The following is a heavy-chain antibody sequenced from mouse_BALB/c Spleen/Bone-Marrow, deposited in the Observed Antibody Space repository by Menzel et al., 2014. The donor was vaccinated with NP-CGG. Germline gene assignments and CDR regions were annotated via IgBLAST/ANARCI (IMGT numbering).Heavy chain of an antibody. Sequence: EVKLMESGGGLVKPGGSLKLSCAASGFTFSSYAMSWVRQSPEKRLEWVAEISSGGSYTYYPDTVTGRFTISRDNAKNTLYLEMSSLRSEDTAMYHCAREEGNFLAYWGQGTLVTVSA. CDR3: AREEGNFLAY. CDR2: ISSGGSYT. CDR1: GFTFSSYA. J-gene: IGHJ3*01. V-gene: IGHV5-9-4*01. D-gene: IGHD2-1*01.